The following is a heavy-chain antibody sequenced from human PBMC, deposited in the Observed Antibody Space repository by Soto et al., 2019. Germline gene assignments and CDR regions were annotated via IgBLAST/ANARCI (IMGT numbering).Heavy chain of an antibody. D-gene: IGHD1-26*01. V-gene: IGHV3-23*01. J-gene: IGHJ4*02. CDR3: AKDLGYSGSYFAYFDY. CDR1: GFTFSSYA. Sequence: GGSLRLSCAASGFTFSSYAMSWVRQAPGKGLEWVSAISGSGGSTYYADSVKGRFTISRDNSKNTLYLQMNSLRAEDTAVYYCAKDLGYSGSYFAYFDYWGQGTLVSVYS. CDR2: ISGSGGST.